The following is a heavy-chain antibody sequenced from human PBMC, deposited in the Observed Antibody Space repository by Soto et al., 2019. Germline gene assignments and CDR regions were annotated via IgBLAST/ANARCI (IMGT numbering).Heavy chain of an antibody. CDR3: AKDTRFLKDYNGMDV. D-gene: IGHD2-15*01. CDR1: GLTFSTYA. Sequence: EVQLLESGGGLVQPGGSLRVSCAASGLTFSTYAMSWVRQAPGKGLEWVSAISGTGNSTYYADSVKGRFTISRDNSTSTLYLQMNSLRAEDTAVYYCAKDTRFLKDYNGMDVWGQGTTVTVSS. J-gene: IGHJ6*02. CDR2: ISGTGNST. V-gene: IGHV3-23*01.